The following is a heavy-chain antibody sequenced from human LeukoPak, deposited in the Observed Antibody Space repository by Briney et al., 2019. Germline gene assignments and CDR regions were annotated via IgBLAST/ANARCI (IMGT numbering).Heavy chain of an antibody. Sequence: GGSLRLSCAASGFTFRSNSMSWVRQAPGKGLEWVSAITGTGENTYYADFVKGRFTISRDNSNNTLYLQMDSLRAEGTAVYYCAKIGGYFDYWGQGTLVTVSS. V-gene: IGHV3-23*01. CDR3: AKIGGYFDY. CDR2: ITGTGENT. J-gene: IGHJ4*02. CDR1: GFTFRSNS. D-gene: IGHD3-10*01.